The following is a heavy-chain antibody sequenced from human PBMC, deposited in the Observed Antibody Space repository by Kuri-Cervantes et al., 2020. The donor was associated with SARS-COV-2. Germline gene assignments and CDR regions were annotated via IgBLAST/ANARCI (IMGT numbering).Heavy chain of an antibody. J-gene: IGHJ6*02. CDR1: GGSFSSSSYY. CDR3: ARQGKGYYDSGGYYYYYYGMDV. D-gene: IGHD3-10*01. Sequence: SETLSLTCTVSGGSFSSSSYYWGWIRQPPGKGLEWLGSSYYSGSTYYNPSLKSRVIISVDASKNRFSLKLSSVTAADTAVYYCARQGKGYYDSGGYYYYYYGMDVWGQGTTVTVSS. V-gene: IGHV4-39*01. CDR2: SYYSGST.